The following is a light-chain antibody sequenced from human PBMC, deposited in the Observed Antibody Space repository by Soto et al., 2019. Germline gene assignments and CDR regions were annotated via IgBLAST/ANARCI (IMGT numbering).Light chain of an antibody. CDR1: SSNIGNNY. CDR3: AAWDDSLNSVI. CDR2: TNN. J-gene: IGLJ2*01. V-gene: IGLV1-47*01. Sequence: QSVLTQPPSASGTPGQRVSISCSGGSSNIGNNYVYWYQHLPGTAPKLLIYTNNQRPSGVPDRFSASKSGTSATLAISGLRSEDEADYYCAAWDDSLNSVIFGRGTKLTVL.